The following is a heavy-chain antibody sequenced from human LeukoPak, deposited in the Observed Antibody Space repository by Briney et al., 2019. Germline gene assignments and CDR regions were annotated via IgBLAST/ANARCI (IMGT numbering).Heavy chain of an antibody. CDR3: ARTRHSYGARQGMDV. J-gene: IGHJ6*02. CDR1: GYTFTSYY. D-gene: IGHD5-18*01. Sequence: ASVKVSCKASGYTFTSYYMHWVRQAPGQGLEWMGIINPSGGSTSYAQKFQGRVTMTRDTSTSTVYMELSSLRSEDTAVYYCARTRHSYGARQGMDVWGQGTTVTVSS. CDR2: INPSGGST. V-gene: IGHV1-46*01.